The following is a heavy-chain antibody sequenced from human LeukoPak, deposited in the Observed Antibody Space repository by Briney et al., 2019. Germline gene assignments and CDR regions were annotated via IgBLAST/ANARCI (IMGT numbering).Heavy chain of an antibody. CDR1: GYTFTSYA. Sequence: GASVKVSCKASGYTFTSYAISWVRQAPGQGLEWMGGIIPIFGTANYAQKFQGRVTITTDESTSTAYMELSSLRSEDTAVYYCARALYYDFWSGPNWFDPWGQGTLVTVSS. V-gene: IGHV1-69*05. CDR3: ARALYYDFWSGPNWFDP. D-gene: IGHD3-3*01. CDR2: IIPIFGTA. J-gene: IGHJ5*02.